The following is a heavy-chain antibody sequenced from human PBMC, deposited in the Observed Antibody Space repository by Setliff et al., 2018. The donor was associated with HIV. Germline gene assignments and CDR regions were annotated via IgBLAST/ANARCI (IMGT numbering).Heavy chain of an antibody. D-gene: IGHD2-21*01. CDR3: TKGVKWLAP. J-gene: IGHJ5*02. CDR1: GITFSSYA. Sequence: GGSLRLSCAVSGITFSSYAMHWVRQAPGKGLEWVAVISYDGGNKYYADSVKGRLTISRDISKNTLYLQMNNLRAEDTAVYFCTKGVKWLAPWGQGTPVTVP. CDR2: ISYDGGNK. V-gene: IGHV3-30*04.